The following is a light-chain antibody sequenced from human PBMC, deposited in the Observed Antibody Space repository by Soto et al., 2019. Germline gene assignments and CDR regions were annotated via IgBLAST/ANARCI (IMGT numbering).Light chain of an antibody. J-gene: IGKJ4*01. CDR2: GAS. Sequence: EIVLTQSPGTLSLSPGERATLSCRASQSVSNNYLAWYQRKPGQAPRRLIYGASTRATGIPDRFSGSGSGTDFTLTIGRLEPEDFAVYYCQQYGGSPTFGEGTKVDIK. CDR3: QQYGGSPT. CDR1: QSVSNNY. V-gene: IGKV3-20*01.